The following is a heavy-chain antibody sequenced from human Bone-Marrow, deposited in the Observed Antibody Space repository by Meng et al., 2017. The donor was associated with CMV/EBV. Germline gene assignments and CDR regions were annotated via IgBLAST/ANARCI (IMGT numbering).Heavy chain of an antibody. CDR3: AIDTLGSSGYFDY. D-gene: IGHD3-22*01. CDR1: GGSHSNQY. J-gene: IGHJ4*02. V-gene: IGHV4-4*07. CDR2: IYTSGST. Sequence: QRQTQETGPELGKPSETLPLTCTVSGGSHSNQYGSWVRLPARKGLEWIARIYTSGSTNYNPSLKSRVTMSVDTSKNQFSLKLSSVTAADTAVYYCAIDTLGSSGYFDYWGQGTLVTVSS.